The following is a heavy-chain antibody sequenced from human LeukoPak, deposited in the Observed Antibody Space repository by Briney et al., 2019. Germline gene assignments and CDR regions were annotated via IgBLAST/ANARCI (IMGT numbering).Heavy chain of an antibody. J-gene: IGHJ4*02. CDR1: GYTFGGHS. V-gene: IGHV3-23*01. CDR2: IFGSGGSP. D-gene: IGHD5-18*01. CDR3: GKTPVGYSSGQKPAWPVDY. Sequence: GGSLRLSCEASGYTFGGHSIYWVRQAPGKGLEWVGGIFGSGGSPHYADPVKGRFTISRDNSRNTVYLQINSLRAEDTAVYYCGKTPVGYSSGQKPAWPVDYWGQGTLVTVSS.